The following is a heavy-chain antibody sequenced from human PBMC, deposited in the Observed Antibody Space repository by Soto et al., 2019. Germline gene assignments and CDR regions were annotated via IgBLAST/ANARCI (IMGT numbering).Heavy chain of an antibody. J-gene: IGHJ4*02. D-gene: IGHD5-12*01. Sequence: GDSLAISCKVSGYSFVSYWIGWVRQMPGKGLEWMGIIYPGDSDTRYSPSFQGQVTISADKSITTVYLQWSSLKASDTAMYYCARTDGYEIEYWGQGTLVTVSS. CDR3: ARTDGYEIEY. V-gene: IGHV5-51*03. CDR1: GYSFVSYW. CDR2: IYPGDSDT.